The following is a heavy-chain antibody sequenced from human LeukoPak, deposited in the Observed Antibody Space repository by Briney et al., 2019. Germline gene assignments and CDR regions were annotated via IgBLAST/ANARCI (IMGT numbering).Heavy chain of an antibody. D-gene: IGHD2-2*01. J-gene: IGHJ4*02. CDR3: AGFCASSTCYNGGTNFAF. CDR1: GDSMSSGTYY. Sequence: SETLSLTCTVSGDSMSSGTYYWSWIRQPAGKRLEYIGRIFSSGNSNYNPSLKSRVTMSMDTSKNQFSLNLSSVTAADSAVYYCAGFCASSTCYNGGTNFAFWGQGALVTVSS. CDR2: IFSSGNS. V-gene: IGHV4-61*02.